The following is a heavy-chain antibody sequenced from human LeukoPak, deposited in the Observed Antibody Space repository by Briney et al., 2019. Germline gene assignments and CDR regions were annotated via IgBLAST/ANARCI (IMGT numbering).Heavy chain of an antibody. J-gene: IGHJ4*02. D-gene: IGHD6-19*01. CDR1: GYTFTGYY. Sequence: ASVKVSCKASGYTFTGYYMHWVRQAPGQGLEWMGWINPNSGGTNYAQKFQGRVTITRNTSISTAYMELSSLRSEDTAVYYCARGPRLRFDYWGQGTLVTVSS. V-gene: IGHV1-2*02. CDR3: ARGPRLRFDY. CDR2: INPNSGGT.